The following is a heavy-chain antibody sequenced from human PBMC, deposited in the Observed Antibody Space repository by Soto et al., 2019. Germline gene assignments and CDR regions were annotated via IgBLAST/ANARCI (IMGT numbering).Heavy chain of an antibody. CDR2: IYNSGST. J-gene: IGHJ4*02. CDR3: VKENCPYGSCYFFDY. V-gene: IGHV4-38-2*02. Sequence: SETLSLTCTASGYTISNNYHWCCIRHPPGRGLEWFGSIYNSGSTYYNPSLRSRVTISVDNSKNPFSLKLPSVTAADTALYYSVKENCPYGSCYFFDYWGRGTLVTVSS. D-gene: IGHD2-8*01. CDR1: GYTISNNYH.